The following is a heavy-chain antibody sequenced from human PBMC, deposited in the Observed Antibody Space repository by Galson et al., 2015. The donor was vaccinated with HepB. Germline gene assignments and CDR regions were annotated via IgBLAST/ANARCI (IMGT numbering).Heavy chain of an antibody. CDR1: GFTFDDYA. CDR3: AKDFGGVIAGDAFDI. J-gene: IGHJ3*02. CDR2: ISWNSGSI. V-gene: IGHV3-9*01. Sequence: SLRLSCAASGFTFDDYAMHWVRPAPGKGLEWVSGISWNSGSIGYADSVKGRFTISRDNAKTSLYLQMNSLRAEDTALYYCAKDFGGVIAGDAFDIWGQGTMVTVSS. D-gene: IGHD3-16*02.